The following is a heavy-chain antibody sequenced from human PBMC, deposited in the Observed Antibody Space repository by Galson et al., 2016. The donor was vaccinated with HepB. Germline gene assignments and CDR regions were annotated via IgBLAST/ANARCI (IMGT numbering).Heavy chain of an antibody. CDR1: GCTFTSYY. CDR2: INPSGGDT. CDR3: ASERKLELDYYYYYGMDA. J-gene: IGHJ6*02. D-gene: IGHD1-7*01. V-gene: IGHV1-46*03. Sequence: SVKVSCKASGCTFTSYYMHWVRQAPGQGLEWMGIINPSGGDTSYAQKFQGRVTMTRDTSTSTVYMELSSLRSEDTALYYCASERKLELDYYYYYGMDAWGQGTTVTVSS.